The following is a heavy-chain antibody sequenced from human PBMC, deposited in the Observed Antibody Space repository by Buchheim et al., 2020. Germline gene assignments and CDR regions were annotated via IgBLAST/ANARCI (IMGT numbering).Heavy chain of an antibody. CDR3: ARLLIDYGDYYFDS. D-gene: IGHD4-17*01. J-gene: IGHJ4*01. Sequence: QVQLQESGPGLVKPSQPLSLTCTVSGDSVSGGAYYWTWIRQHPGQGLEWIGYVHYSGSTYYHPSLKSRVALSIDTSKNQFSLRLNSMTAADTAVYFCARLLIDYGDYYFDSWGHGTL. V-gene: IGHV4-31*03. CDR1: GDSVSGGAYY. CDR2: VHYSGST.